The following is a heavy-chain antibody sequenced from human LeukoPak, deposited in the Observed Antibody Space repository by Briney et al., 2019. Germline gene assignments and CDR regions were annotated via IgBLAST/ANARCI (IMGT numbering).Heavy chain of an antibody. V-gene: IGHV3-21*04. D-gene: IGHD2/OR15-2a*01. CDR2: ISSSSRYI. CDR1: GFTFNTYN. Sequence: GGSLRLSCAGSGFTFNTYNMNWVRQAPGKGLEWVSSISSSSRYIYYADSVKGRFTISRDNAKNSLYLQMNRLRAEDTAIYYCATYRQVLLPFESWGQGTLVTVSS. CDR3: ATYRQVLLPFES. J-gene: IGHJ4*02.